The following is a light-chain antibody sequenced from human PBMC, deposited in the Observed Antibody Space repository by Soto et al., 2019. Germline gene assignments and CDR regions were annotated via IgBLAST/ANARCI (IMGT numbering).Light chain of an antibody. V-gene: IGKV3-15*01. CDR1: QSVNAN. J-gene: IGKJ1*01. CDR2: GAS. CDR3: QQYNTWLWT. Sequence: EVVMTQSPATLSVSPGERATLSCRASQSVNANLAWYQQKPGQAPRLLIHGASNRATGIPARFSGSGFGTAFTLPISSLQSEDFAVYYCQQYNTWLWTFGQGTKVEI.